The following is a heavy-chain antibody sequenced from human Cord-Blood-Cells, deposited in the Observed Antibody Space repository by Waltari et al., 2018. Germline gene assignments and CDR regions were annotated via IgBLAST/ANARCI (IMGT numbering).Heavy chain of an antibody. J-gene: IGHJ3*02. Sequence: EVQLVESGGGLVKPGGSLSLSCAASGFTFSSYSMNWVRQAPGKGLEWVSSISSSSSYIYYADSVKGRFTISRDNAKNSLYLQMNSLRAEDTAVYYCARGRAADAFDIWGQGTMVTVSS. CDR1: GFTFSSYS. CDR2: ISSSSSYI. V-gene: IGHV3-21*01. CDR3: ARGRAADAFDI. D-gene: IGHD6-13*01.